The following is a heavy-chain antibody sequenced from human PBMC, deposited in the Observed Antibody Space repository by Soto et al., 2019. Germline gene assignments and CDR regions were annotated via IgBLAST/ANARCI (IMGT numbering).Heavy chain of an antibody. CDR2: MSGDGRT. Sequence: EIQLLHSGGGLVQPGGSLRLSCVGSGFTFSDSVMAWVRQAPGKGLEWLSGMSGDGRTRYALSVTGRFTISRDNSKNTLYLQMRSLRAEDAAAYYCVKWHTSNFDSLPFTGFDFWGQGTLVTVSS. CDR3: VKWHTSNFDSLPFTGFDF. D-gene: IGHD3-22*01. CDR1: GFTFSDSV. V-gene: IGHV3-23*01. J-gene: IGHJ4*02.